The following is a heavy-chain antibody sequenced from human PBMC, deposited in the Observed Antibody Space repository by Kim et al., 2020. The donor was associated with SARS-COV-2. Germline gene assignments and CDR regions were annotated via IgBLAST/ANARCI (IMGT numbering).Heavy chain of an antibody. CDR3: AKQRGDSNYGSRWANREGFDP. D-gene: IGHD4-4*01. Sequence: FTISRDNSKNTLYLQMNSLRAEDTAVYYCAKQRGDSNYGSRWANREGFDPWGQGTLVTVSS. J-gene: IGHJ5*02. V-gene: IGHV3-23*01.